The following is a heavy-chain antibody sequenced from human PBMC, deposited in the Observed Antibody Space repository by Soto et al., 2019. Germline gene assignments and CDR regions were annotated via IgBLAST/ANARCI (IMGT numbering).Heavy chain of an antibody. CDR1: GFTFSSYA. CDR2: ISGSGGST. Sequence: AGGSLRLSCAASGFTFSSYAMSWVRQAPGKGLEWVSAISGSGGSTYYADSVKGRFTISRDNSKNTLYLQMNSLRAEDTAVYYCAKDLSSPSIVVVPPFDYWGQGTLVTVSS. J-gene: IGHJ4*02. CDR3: AKDLSSPSIVVVPPFDY. V-gene: IGHV3-23*01. D-gene: IGHD2-15*01.